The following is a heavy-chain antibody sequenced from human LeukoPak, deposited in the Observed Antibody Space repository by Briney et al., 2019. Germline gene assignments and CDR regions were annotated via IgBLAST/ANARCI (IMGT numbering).Heavy chain of an antibody. Sequence: ASVKVSCKASGGTFSSYAISWVRQAPGQGLEWMGGIIPIFGTANYAQKFQGRVTITADESTSTAYMELSSLRSEDTAVYYCARGSLIPAASNYYYFYYMDVWGKGTTVTVSS. D-gene: IGHD2-2*01. CDR2: IIPIFGTA. CDR3: ARGSLIPAASNYYYFYYMDV. V-gene: IGHV1-69*13. J-gene: IGHJ6*03. CDR1: GGTFSSYA.